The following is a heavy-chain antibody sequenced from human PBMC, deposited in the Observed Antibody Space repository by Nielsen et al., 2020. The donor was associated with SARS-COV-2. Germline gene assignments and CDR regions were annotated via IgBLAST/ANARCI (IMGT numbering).Heavy chain of an antibody. CDR1: GFTFSSYG. CDR3: ARDLRVFYYDTSGYGAFDI. CDR2: ISGSSGYI. D-gene: IGHD3-22*01. J-gene: IGHJ3*02. Sequence: GESLKISCAASGFTFSSYGMHWVRQAPGKGLEWVSSISGSSGYIYYADSVKGRFTVSRDNAKNSLYLQIHSLRAEDTAVYYCARDLRVFYYDTSGYGAFDIWGQGTMVTVSS. V-gene: IGHV3-21*01.